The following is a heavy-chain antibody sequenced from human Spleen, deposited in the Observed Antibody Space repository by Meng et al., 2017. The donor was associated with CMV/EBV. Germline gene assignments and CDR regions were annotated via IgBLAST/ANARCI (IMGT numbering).Heavy chain of an antibody. V-gene: IGHV3-21*01. J-gene: IGHJ6*02. CDR1: GFTFSSYS. Sequence: GGSLRLSCAASGFTFSSYSMNWVRQAPGKGLEWVSSISGSDSHIYYADSVKGRFTVSRDNSKNTLYLQMNSLRAEDTAVYYCAKDLLPYYYYGMDVWGQGTTVTVSS. CDR3: AKDLLPYYYYGMDV. CDR2: ISGSDSHI.